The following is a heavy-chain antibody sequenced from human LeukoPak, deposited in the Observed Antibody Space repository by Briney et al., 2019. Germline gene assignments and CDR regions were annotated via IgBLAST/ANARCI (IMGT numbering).Heavy chain of an antibody. CDR2: IYHSGTT. CDR3: ARGDSSGYDAFDI. D-gene: IGHD3-22*01. J-gene: IGHJ3*02. V-gene: IGHV4-34*01. Sequence: SETLSLTCAVHGGSFSGYFWTWIRQPPGKGLEWIGNIYHSGTTYYNPSLKSRVTISVDTSKNQFSLKLSSVTAADTAVYYCARGDSSGYDAFDIWGQGTMVTVSS. CDR1: GGSFSGYF.